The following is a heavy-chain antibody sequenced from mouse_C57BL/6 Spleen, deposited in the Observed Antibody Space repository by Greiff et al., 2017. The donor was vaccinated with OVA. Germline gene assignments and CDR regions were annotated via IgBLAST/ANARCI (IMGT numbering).Heavy chain of an antibody. Sequence: VQLQQSGPELVKPGASVKISCKASGYSFTSYYIHWVKQRPGQGLEWIGWIYPGSGNTKYNEKFKGKATLTADTSSSTAYMQLSSLTSEDSAVYYCTWDYDGSSSFAYWGQGTLVTVSA. V-gene: IGHV1-66*01. D-gene: IGHD1-1*01. J-gene: IGHJ3*01. CDR2: IYPGSGNT. CDR1: GYSFTSYY. CDR3: TWDYDGSSSFAY.